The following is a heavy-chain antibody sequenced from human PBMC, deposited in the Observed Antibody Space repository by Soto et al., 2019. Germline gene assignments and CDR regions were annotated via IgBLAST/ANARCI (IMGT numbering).Heavy chain of an antibody. Sequence: EVKLVGSGGVLVKPGGSLSLSCAASGFTFSKAWMSWVRQAPGKGREGVCGIEIKAVGGTTDYAAPVKGRFPISTDDTKKTLYLQMNSLKNEDTAVYYCATDGMMTFGGVLVPNSVDRWAKGTLVTVAS. CDR2: IEIKAVGGTT. J-gene: IGHJ5*02. D-gene: IGHD3-16*02. V-gene: IGHV3-15*04. CDR3: ATDGMMTFGGVLVPNSVDR. CDR1: GFTFSKAW.